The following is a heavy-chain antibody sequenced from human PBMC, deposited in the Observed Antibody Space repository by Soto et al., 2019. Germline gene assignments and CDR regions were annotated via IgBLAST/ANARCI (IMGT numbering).Heavy chain of an antibody. Sequence: AASVKVSCKASGGTFSSYAISWVRKAPGQGLEWMGGIIPIFGTANYAQKFQGRVTITADESTSTAYMELSSLRSEDTAVYYCARGGLRYFDQGNWFDPWGQGTLVTVSS. V-gene: IGHV1-69*13. CDR3: ARGGLRYFDQGNWFDP. CDR2: IIPIFGTA. D-gene: IGHD3-9*01. CDR1: GGTFSSYA. J-gene: IGHJ5*02.